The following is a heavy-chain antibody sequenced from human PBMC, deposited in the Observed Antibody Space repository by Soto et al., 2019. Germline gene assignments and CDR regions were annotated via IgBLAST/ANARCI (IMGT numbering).Heavy chain of an antibody. CDR2: ISCCGGST. CDR1: GFNFKKFA. Sequence: EVQLLESGGGVVQPGGSLRLSCVASGFNFKKFAMSWVRQAPGEGLEWVSGISCCGGSTSYADSVKGRFSIARDDSTNTLSLQMNNRRVEDTAKYYCAKADGEQWLLPHLDKWGQGPLVTVS. V-gene: IGHV3-23*01. J-gene: IGHJ4*02. D-gene: IGHD6-19*01. CDR3: AKADGEQWLLPHLDK.